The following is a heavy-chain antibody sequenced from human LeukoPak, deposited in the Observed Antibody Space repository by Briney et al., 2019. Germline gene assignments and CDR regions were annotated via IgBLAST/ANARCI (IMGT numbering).Heavy chain of an antibody. CDR3: ASGYSSGWPDY. CDR2: IYTSGST. V-gene: IGHV4-4*07. D-gene: IGHD6-19*01. CDR1: GGSISSYY. J-gene: IGHJ4*02. Sequence: SETLSLTCTVSGGSISSYYWSWIRQPAGKGLEWIGRIYTSGSTNYNPSLKSRVTMSVDTSKNQFSLKLSSVAAADTAVYYCASGYSSGWPDYWGQGTLVTVSS.